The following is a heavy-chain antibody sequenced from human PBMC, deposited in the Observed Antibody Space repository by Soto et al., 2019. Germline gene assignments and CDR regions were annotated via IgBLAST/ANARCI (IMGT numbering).Heavy chain of an antibody. J-gene: IGHJ5*02. CDR2: ISSNGGST. V-gene: IGHV3-64D*08. CDR3: VTYYYDSSGYGGFDP. Sequence: GGSLRLSCSASGFTFSSYAMHWVRQAPGKGLEYVSAISSNGGSTYYADSVKGRFTISRDNSKNTLYLQMSSLRAEDTAVYYCVTYYYDSSGYGGFDPWGQGTLVTVSS. D-gene: IGHD3-22*01. CDR1: GFTFSSYA.